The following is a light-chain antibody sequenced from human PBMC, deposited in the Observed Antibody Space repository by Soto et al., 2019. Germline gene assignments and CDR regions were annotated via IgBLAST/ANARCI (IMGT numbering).Light chain of an antibody. CDR1: SSDVGGYYF. CDR2: EVS. CDR3: SSYTSSSTYV. V-gene: IGLV2-14*01. Sequence: QSVLTQPASVSGSPGQSITISCTGTSSDVGGYYFVSWYQQYPGKAPKLMIYEVSNRPSGVSNRFSGSKSGNTASLTISGLQAEDEADDYCSSYTSSSTYVFGTGTKVTVL. J-gene: IGLJ1*01.